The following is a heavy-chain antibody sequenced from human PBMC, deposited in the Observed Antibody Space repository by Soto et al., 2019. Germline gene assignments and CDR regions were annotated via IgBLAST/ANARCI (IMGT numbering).Heavy chain of an antibody. V-gene: IGHV3-9*01. D-gene: IGHD2-15*01. J-gene: IGHJ6*02. Sequence: EVQLVESGGGLVRPGRSLRLSCTASGFNFDDYAMHWVRQAPGKGLEWVSGISWNGGSIAYADSVKGRFTISRDNAKNSLYLQMNSLRVDDTALYYCAASGGTATPSYYGMDVWCQGTTVTVAS. CDR3: AASGGTATPSYYGMDV. CDR2: ISWNGGSI. CDR1: GFNFDDYA.